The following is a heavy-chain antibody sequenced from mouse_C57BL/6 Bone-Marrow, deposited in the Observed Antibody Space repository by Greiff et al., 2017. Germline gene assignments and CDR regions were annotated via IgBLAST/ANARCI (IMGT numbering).Heavy chain of an antibody. CDR3: ARGVVPLPYYCDY. V-gene: IGHV1-22*01. J-gene: IGHJ2*01. CDR1: GYTFTDYN. Sequence: EVQLQQSGPELVKPGASVKMSCKASGYTFTDYNMHWVKQSHGKSLEWIGYINPNNGGTSYNQKFKGKATLSVNKSSSTAYMELRSLTSEDSAVYYCARGVVPLPYYCDYWGQGTTLTVSS. CDR2: INPNNGGT. D-gene: IGHD1-1*02.